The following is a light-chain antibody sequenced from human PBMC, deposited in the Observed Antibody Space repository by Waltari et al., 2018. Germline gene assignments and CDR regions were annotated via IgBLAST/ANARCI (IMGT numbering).Light chain of an antibody. V-gene: IGKV3-20*01. CDR1: QTVNTRY. CDR2: DAS. CDR3: QQYGTPPLT. Sequence: IVLTQSPGTLSLSPGERATLSCRASQTVNTRYLAWYQQKPGQAPRLLMYDASSRATGVPDRFSGSESGTDFTLSISRLEPEDFAVYYCQQYGTPPLTFGGGTKEEIK. J-gene: IGKJ4*01.